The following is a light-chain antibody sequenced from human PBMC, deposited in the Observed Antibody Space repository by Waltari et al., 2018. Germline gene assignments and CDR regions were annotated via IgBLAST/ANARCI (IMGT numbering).Light chain of an antibody. V-gene: IGLV2-11*01. CDR3: CSYAGTYTLV. Sequence: QSALTQPRSVSGSPGQSVTISCTGTGSDVGGYNYVSGYQQHPGKAPKRISYDVSNRPPGVPDRFSVSESGNTASLTISGLQAEDEADYYCCSYAGTYTLVFGGGTKLPVL. CDR1: GSDVGGYNY. J-gene: IGLJ2*01. CDR2: DVS.